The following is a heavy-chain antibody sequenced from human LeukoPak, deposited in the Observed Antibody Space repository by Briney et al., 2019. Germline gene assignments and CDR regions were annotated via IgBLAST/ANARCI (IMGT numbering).Heavy chain of an antibody. CDR3: ARRADDAFHI. V-gene: IGHV3-33*01. Sequence: GGSLRLSCAASAFSFSNYGMHWVRQAPGKGLEWVALIWYYGSNRYYGDSVKGRFTISRDNSKNTLYLQMNSLRAEDTAVYYCARRADDAFHIWGQGTMVTVSS. CDR1: AFSFSNYG. J-gene: IGHJ3*02. CDR2: IWYYGSNR.